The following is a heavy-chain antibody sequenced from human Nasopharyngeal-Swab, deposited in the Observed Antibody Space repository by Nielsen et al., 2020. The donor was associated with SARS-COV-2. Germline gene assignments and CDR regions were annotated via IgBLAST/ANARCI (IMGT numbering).Heavy chain of an antibody. CDR2: INHSGST. Sequence: SETLSLTCAVYGGSLSGFYWRWIRQPPGKGLEWIGEINHSGSTNYNPSLKSRVTISVDTSKNQFSLKLSSVTAADTAVYYCARAPLIGEGWFDPWGQGTLVTVSS. D-gene: IGHD3-16*01. J-gene: IGHJ5*02. CDR3: ARAPLIGEGWFDP. CDR1: GGSLSGFY. V-gene: IGHV4-34*01.